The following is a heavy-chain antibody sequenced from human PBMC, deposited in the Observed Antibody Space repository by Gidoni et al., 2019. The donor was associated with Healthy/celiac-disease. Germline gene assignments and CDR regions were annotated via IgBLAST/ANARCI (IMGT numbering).Heavy chain of an antibody. CDR1: GFTFSNAW. D-gene: IGHD3-3*01. Sequence: EVQLVESGGGLVKPGGSLRLSCAASGFTFSNAWMNWVRQAPGKGLEWVGRIKSKTDGGTTDYAAPVKGRFTISRDDSNNTLYLQMNSLKTEDTAVYYCTTDLSTIFGVYGMDVWGQGTTVTVSS. CDR2: IKSKTDGGTT. V-gene: IGHV3-15*07. J-gene: IGHJ6*02. CDR3: TTDLSTIFGVYGMDV.